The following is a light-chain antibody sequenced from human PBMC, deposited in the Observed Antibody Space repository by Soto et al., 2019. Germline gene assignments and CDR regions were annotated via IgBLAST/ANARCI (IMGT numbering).Light chain of an antibody. Sequence: AIQLTQSPSSLSASVGDRVTITCRASQGISSALAWYQQKPGKAPKLLIYDASSLESGVPSRFSGSGSGTDFTLTISSLQPEDFATYYCQQYNSYSPPLTFGGGTKVDNK. J-gene: IGKJ4*01. CDR2: DAS. CDR1: QGISSA. CDR3: QQYNSYSPPLT. V-gene: IGKV1-13*02.